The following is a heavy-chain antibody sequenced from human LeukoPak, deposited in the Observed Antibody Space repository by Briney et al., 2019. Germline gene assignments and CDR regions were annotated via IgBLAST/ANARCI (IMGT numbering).Heavy chain of an antibody. CDR1: GGSFSGYY. D-gene: IGHD6-25*01. J-gene: IGHJ5*02. V-gene: IGHV4-34*01. CDR3: AREGRRGAARLGWFDP. Sequence: PSETLSLTCAVYGGSFSGYYWSWIRQPPGKGLEWIGEINHSGSTNYDPSLKSRVTISVDTSKNQFSLKLSSVTAADTAVYYCAREGRRGAARLGWFDPWGQGTLVTVSS. CDR2: INHSGST.